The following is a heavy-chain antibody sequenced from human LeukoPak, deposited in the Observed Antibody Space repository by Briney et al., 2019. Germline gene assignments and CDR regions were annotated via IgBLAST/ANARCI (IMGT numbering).Heavy chain of an antibody. CDR3: ARGGLPIYYYMDV. J-gene: IGHJ6*03. V-gene: IGHV1-2*02. D-gene: IGHD4-11*01. CDR1: GYTFSSYD. CDR2: INPHTGGT. Sequence: ASLKISCKAFGYTFSSYDIKWGRQATGQGLVWMGWINPHTGGTNSAQKIQGGVTRIRGTHTRAASMDLSRLRADDTAVCLCARGGLPIYYYMDVWGKGTTVTVSS.